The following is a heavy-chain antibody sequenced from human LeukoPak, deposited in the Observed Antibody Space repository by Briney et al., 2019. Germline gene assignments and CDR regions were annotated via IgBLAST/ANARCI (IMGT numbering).Heavy chain of an antibody. CDR1: GFTFSSYA. V-gene: IGHV3-30-3*01. CDR3: ARDQLYCSSTSCYLYYMDV. D-gene: IGHD2-2*01. J-gene: IGHJ6*03. Sequence: GGSLRLSCAASGFTFSSYAMHWVRQAPGKGLEWVAVISYDGSNKYYADSVKGRFTISRDNSKNTLYLQMNSQRAEDTAVYYCARDQLYCSSTSCYLYYMDVWGKGTTVTVSS. CDR2: ISYDGSNK.